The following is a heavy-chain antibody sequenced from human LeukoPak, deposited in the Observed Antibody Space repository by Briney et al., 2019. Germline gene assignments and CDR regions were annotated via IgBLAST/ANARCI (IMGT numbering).Heavy chain of an antibody. D-gene: IGHD6-13*01. J-gene: IGHJ4*02. Sequence: GGSLRLSCAASGFTFINYAMSWVRQAPGKGLEWVSGISGSGGRTYYAGSVRGRFTISRDNAKNSLYLQMNSLRAEDTAVYYCARDRGFRYSSSWYPDYWGQGTLVTVSS. CDR1: GFTFINYA. V-gene: IGHV3-23*01. CDR2: ISGSGGRT. CDR3: ARDRGFRYSSSWYPDY.